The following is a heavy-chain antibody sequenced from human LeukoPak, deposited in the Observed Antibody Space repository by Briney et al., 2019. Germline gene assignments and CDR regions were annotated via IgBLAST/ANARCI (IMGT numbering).Heavy chain of an antibody. D-gene: IGHD6-13*01. V-gene: IGHV4-4*07. Sequence: PSETLSLTCTVSGASISSHYWSWIRQPAGKGLEWIGRTSGSGSTNYNPSLQSRVTMSLDTSKNQFSLKLSSVTAADTAVYYCARDPVAAAGTGAFDIWGQGTMVTVSS. CDR3: ARDPVAAAGTGAFDI. CDR1: GASISSHY. J-gene: IGHJ3*02. CDR2: TSGSGST.